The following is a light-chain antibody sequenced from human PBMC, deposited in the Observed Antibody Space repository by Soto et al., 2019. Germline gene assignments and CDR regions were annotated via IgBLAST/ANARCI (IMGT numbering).Light chain of an antibody. Sequence: QPVLTQPPSASGSPGQSVAISCTGTSSDVGDYNYVSWYQQHPGKAPKLMIYEVNKRPSGVPDRFSGSKSGNTASLTVSGLQAKDEADYYCSSYAGSSNVFGTGTKLTVL. CDR1: SSDVGDYNY. CDR3: SSYAGSSNV. CDR2: EVN. J-gene: IGLJ1*01. V-gene: IGLV2-8*01.